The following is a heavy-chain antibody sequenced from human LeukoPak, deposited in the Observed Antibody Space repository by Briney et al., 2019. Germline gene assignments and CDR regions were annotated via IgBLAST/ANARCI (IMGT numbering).Heavy chain of an antibody. V-gene: IGHV1-69*13. CDR2: IIPIFGTA. CDR1: GGTFSSYG. Sequence: SVKVSCKASGGTFSSYGISWVRQAPGQGLEWMGGIIPIFGTANYAQKFQGRVTITADESTSTAYMELSSLRSEDTAVYYCARVALYGSGSYYDSNFDYWGQGTLVTVSS. J-gene: IGHJ4*02. D-gene: IGHD3-10*01. CDR3: ARVALYGSGSYYDSNFDY.